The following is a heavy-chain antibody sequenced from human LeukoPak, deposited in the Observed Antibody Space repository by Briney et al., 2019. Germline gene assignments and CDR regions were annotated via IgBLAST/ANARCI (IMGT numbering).Heavy chain of an antibody. D-gene: IGHD3-9*01. CDR3: ASLTAYYSEQAQDY. J-gene: IGHJ4*02. CDR1: GGSISDYY. V-gene: IGHV4-59*01. CDR2: IYYSGST. Sequence: SETLSLTCTVSGGSISDYYWSWIRQPPGKGLEWIGYIYYSGSTNYNPSLKSRVTISVDTSKNQFSLKLSSVTAADTAVYYCASLTAYYSEQAQDYWGQGTLVTVSS.